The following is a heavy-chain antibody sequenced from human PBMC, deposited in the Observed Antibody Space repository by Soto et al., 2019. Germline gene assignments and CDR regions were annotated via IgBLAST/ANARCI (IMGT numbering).Heavy chain of an antibody. CDR3: ARHPSLEYGDYYFDY. CDR1: GGSISSGDYY. J-gene: IGHJ4*02. CDR2: IYYSGST. V-gene: IGHV4-30-4*01. Sequence: PSETLSLTCTVSGGSISSGDYYWSWIRQPPGKGLEWIGYIYYSGSTYYNPSLKSRVTISVDTSKNQFSLKLSSVTAADTAVYYCARHPSLEYGDYYFDYWGQGTLVTVSS. D-gene: IGHD4-17*01.